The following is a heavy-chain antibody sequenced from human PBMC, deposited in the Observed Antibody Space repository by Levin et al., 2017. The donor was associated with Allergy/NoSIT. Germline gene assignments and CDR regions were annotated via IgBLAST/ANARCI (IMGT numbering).Heavy chain of an antibody. CDR3: ARGPSVGTSWSYYYYDYYMDV. J-gene: IGHJ6*03. D-gene: IGHD2-2*01. V-gene: IGHV4-34*01. CDR1: GGSFSGYY. Sequence: PSETLSLTCAVYGGSFSGYYWSWIRQPPGKGLEWIGEINHSGSTNYNPSLKSRVTISVDTSKNQFSLKLSSVTAADTAVYYCARGPSVGTSWSYYYYDYYMDVWGKGTTVTVSS. CDR2: INHSGST.